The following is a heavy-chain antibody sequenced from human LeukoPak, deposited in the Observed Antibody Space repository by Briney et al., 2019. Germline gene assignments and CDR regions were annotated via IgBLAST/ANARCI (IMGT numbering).Heavy chain of an antibody. CDR2: IKQDGSEK. Sequence: GGSLRLSCAASGFTFSSYWMSWVRQAPGKGLEWVANIKQDGSEKYYVDSVKGRFTIPRDNAKNSLYLQMNSLRAEDTAVYYCARDSGYGDYLYYYYYGMDVWGQGTTVTVSS. CDR3: ARDSGYGDYLYYYYYGMDV. CDR1: GFTFSSYW. V-gene: IGHV3-7*01. D-gene: IGHD4-17*01. J-gene: IGHJ6*02.